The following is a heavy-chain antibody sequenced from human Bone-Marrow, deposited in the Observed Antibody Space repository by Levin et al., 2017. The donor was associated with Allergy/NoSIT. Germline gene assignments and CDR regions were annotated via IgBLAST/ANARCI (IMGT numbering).Heavy chain of an antibody. CDR1: GGSFSGYY. J-gene: IGHJ4*02. V-gene: IGHV4-34*01. Sequence: SETLSLTCAVYGGSFSGYYWSWIRQPPGKGLEWIGEINHSGSTNYNPSLKSRVTISVDTSKNQFSLKLSSVTAADTAVYYCARLRYGGSPLTYYFDYWGQGTLVTVSS. CDR3: ARLRYGGSPLTYYFDY. CDR2: INHSGST. D-gene: IGHD3-9*01.